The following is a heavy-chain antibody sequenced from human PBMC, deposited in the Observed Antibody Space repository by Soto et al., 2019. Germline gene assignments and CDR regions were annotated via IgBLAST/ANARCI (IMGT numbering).Heavy chain of an antibody. D-gene: IGHD5-12*01. Sequence: GGSLRLSCAASGFTFDDYGMSWVRQAPGKGLEWVSGISCSGGSTYYADSVKGRFTFSRDNSKNTLYLQMNSLRAEDTAVYYCAKGEVAFDYWGQGTLVTVSS. J-gene: IGHJ4*02. CDR2: ISCSGGST. CDR1: GFTFDDYG. CDR3: AKGEVAFDY. V-gene: IGHV3-23*01.